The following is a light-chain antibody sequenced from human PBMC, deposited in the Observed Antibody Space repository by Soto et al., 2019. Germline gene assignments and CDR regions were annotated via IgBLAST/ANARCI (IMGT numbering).Light chain of an antibody. J-gene: IGKJ1*01. CDR1: QSVSSN. Sequence: EIVLTQSPATLSVSPWEGATLSCRASQSVSSNLAWYQQKPGQAPRLLIYGASTRATGIPARFSGSGSGTDFTLTISRVEPEDFALYYCQQYGSSLTFGLGTKVDIK. V-gene: IGKV3-15*01. CDR2: GAS. CDR3: QQYGSSLT.